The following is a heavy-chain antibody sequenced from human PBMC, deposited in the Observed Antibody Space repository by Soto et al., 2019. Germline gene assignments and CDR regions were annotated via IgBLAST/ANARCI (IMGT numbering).Heavy chain of an antibody. Sequence: GGSLRLSCAASGFTFSSYEMNWVRQAPGKGLEWVSYISSSGSTIYYGDSVKGRFTISRDNAKNSLYLQMNSLRAEDTAVYYCSRGGGYCSSTSCYFDFWGQGTLVTVSS. J-gene: IGHJ4*02. CDR2: ISSSGSTI. CDR1: GFTFSSYE. V-gene: IGHV3-48*03. D-gene: IGHD2-2*01. CDR3: SRGGGYCSSTSCYFDF.